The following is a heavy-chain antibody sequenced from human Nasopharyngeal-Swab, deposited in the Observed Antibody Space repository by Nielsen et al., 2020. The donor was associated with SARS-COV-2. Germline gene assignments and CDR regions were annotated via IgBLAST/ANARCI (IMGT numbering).Heavy chain of an antibody. Sequence: GESLKISCVVSGLPVSSPYMRCVRQAPGKGLDWVSLTALGGSTHYADSVKGRFTISRDSSTNTLYLQMNSLRAEDTAVYYCARDLGGGYCPTTNCLGSWGQGTLVTVSS. CDR3: ARDLGGGYCPTTNCLGS. CDR1: GLPVSSPY. D-gene: IGHD2-2*01. V-gene: IGHV3-53*01. CDR2: TALGGST. J-gene: IGHJ1*01.